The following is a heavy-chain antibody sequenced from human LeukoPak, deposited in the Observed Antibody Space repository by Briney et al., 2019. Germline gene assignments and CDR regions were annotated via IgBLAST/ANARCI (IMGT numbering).Heavy chain of an antibody. CDR1: GYTFTGYY. J-gene: IGHJ4*02. D-gene: IGHD3-3*01. CDR2: INPNSGGT. CDR3: ARAYYDFWSGYSSFDY. Sequence: ASVKVSCKASGYTFTGYYMHWVRQAPGQGLEWMGWINPNSGGTNYAQKFQGRVTITRNTSISTAYMELSSLRSEDTAVYYCARAYYDFWSGYSSFDYWGQGTLVTVSS. V-gene: IGHV1-2*02.